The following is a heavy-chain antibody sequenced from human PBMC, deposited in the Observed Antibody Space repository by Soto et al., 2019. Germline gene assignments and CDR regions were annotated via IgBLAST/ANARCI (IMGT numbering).Heavy chain of an antibody. CDR3: ATHMTTVGYGYVMDV. CDR1: GGTFSSYA. V-gene: IGHV1-69*12. D-gene: IGHD4-4*01. CDR2: IIPIFGTA. J-gene: IGHJ6*02. Sequence: QVQLVQSGAEVKKPGSSVTVSCKASGGTFSSYAISWVRQAPGQGLEWMGGIIPIFGTADYAQKFQGRVTITADESTSTAYMELSSLRSEDTAVYCCATHMTTVGYGYVMDVWGQGTTVTVSS.